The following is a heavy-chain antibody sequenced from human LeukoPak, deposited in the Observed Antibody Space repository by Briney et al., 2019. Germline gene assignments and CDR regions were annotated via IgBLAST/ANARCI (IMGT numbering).Heavy chain of an antibody. CDR3: ARESESGSTSCYDY. CDR2: IGDTT. Sequence: GGSLRLSCAASGFTFGSYAMSWVRQAPGKGLEWVSTIGDTTYYADSVKGRFTISRDDSKNTLYLEMKSLRAEDTAVYYCARESESGSTSCYDYWGQGTLVTVSS. V-gene: IGHV3-23*01. J-gene: IGHJ4*02. CDR1: GFTFGSYA. D-gene: IGHD2-2*01.